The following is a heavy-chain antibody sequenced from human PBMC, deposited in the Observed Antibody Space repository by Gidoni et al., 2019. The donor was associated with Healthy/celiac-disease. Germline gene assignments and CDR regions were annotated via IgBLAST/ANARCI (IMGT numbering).Heavy chain of an antibody. CDR3: ARDRIIAAAGPLYY. Sequence: GLEWMGIINPSGGSTSYAQKFQGRVTMTRDTSTSTVYMELSSLRSEDTAVYYCARDRIIAAAGPLYYWGQGTLVTVSS. V-gene: IGHV1-46*03. J-gene: IGHJ4*02. CDR2: INPSGGST. D-gene: IGHD6-13*01.